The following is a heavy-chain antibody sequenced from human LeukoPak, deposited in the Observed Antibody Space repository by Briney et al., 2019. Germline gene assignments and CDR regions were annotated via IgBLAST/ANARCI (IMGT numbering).Heavy chain of an antibody. D-gene: IGHD3-3*01. CDR3: AKVTIFGVVIMGSYYFDY. Sequence: GGSLRLSCAASGFTFSSYAMSWVRQAPGKGLEWVSAISGSGGSTYYADSVKGRFTISRDNSKNTLYLQMNSLRAEDTAVYYCAKVTIFGVVIMGSYYFDYWGQGTLVTVSS. CDR1: GFTFSSYA. J-gene: IGHJ4*02. V-gene: IGHV3-23*01. CDR2: ISGSGGST.